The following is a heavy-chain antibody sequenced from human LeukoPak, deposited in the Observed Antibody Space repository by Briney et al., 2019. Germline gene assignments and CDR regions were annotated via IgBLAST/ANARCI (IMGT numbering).Heavy chain of an antibody. CDR2: INPNSGGT. D-gene: IGHD3-16*02. V-gene: IGHV1-2*02. CDR1: GYTFTGYY. CDR3: ARVSYDYVWGSYRYTRAFDI. J-gene: IGHJ3*02. Sequence: ASVKVSCKASGYTFTGYYMHWVRQAPGQGLEWMGWINPNSGGTNYAQKFQGRVTMTRDTSISTAYIELSRLRSDDTAVYYCARVSYDYVWGSYRYTRAFDIWGQGTMVTVSS.